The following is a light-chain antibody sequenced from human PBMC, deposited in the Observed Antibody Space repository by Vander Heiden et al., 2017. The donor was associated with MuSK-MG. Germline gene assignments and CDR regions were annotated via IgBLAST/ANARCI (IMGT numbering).Light chain of an antibody. CDR2: VKT. J-gene: IGLJ3*02. CDR3: QSYDDSLSGVV. CDR1: SPNIGAGYD. Sequence: QSVLTQPPSVAGAPGQRVTISCTGSSPNIGAGYDVHWYQHRPGTAPKLLIYVKTNRPSGVPDRFSGSKSGTSASLAITGLQADDEADYYCQSYDDSLSGVVFGGGTKLTVL. V-gene: IGLV1-40*01.